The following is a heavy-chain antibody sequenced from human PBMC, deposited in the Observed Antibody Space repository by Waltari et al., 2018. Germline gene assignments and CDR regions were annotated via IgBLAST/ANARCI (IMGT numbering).Heavy chain of an antibody. CDR3: ASISLTTAYYFDY. Sequence: EVQLVESGGGLVQPGGSLRLSWAASGIPVSSSYMSWVRQAPGKGLEWVSVIYSDGSPYYADSVKGRLTISRDNSKNTLYLQMNSLRAEDTAVYYCASISLTTAYYFDYWGQGTLVTVSS. CDR1: GIPVSSSY. J-gene: IGHJ4*02. D-gene: IGHD4-17*01. CDR2: IYSDGSP. V-gene: IGHV3-66*01.